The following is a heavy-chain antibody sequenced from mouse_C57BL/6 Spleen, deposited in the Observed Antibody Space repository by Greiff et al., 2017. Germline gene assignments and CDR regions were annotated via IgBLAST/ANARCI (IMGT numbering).Heavy chain of an antibody. CDR3: TREGVYDGYYDYAMDY. D-gene: IGHD2-3*01. CDR1: GYTFTSYW. CDR2: IYPGNSDT. Sequence: EVQLQQSGTVLARPGASVKMSCKTSGYTFTSYWMHWVKQRPGQGLEWIGAIYPGNSDTSYNQKFKGKAKLTAVPSASTAYMELSSLTNEDSAVYYCTREGVYDGYYDYAMDYWGQGTSVTVSS. V-gene: IGHV1-5*01. J-gene: IGHJ4*01.